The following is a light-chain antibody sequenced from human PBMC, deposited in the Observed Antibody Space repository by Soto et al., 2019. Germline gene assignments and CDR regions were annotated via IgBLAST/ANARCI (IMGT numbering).Light chain of an antibody. J-gene: IGKJ5*01. CDR1: QSVTSSC. Sequence: EIVLTQSPGTLSLSPGERATLSCRASQSVTSSCLAWYQQKPGQAPRLLIYGASSRATGIPDRFSGSGSGTDFTLTISRLEAEDFAVYYCQQNVSPPITFGQGTRLEIK. CDR2: GAS. V-gene: IGKV3-20*01. CDR3: QQNVSPPIT.